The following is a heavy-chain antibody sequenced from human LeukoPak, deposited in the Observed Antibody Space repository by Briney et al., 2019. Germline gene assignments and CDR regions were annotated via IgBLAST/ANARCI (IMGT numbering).Heavy chain of an antibody. Sequence: SETLSLTCTVSGGSISSYYWSWIRQPPGKGLEWIGYIYYSGSTNYNPSLKSRVTTSVDTSKNQFSLKLSSVTAADTAVYYCARDAHYDFWSGYYRNDWFDPWGQGTLVTVSS. CDR3: ARDAHYDFWSGYYRNDWFDP. CDR2: IYYSGST. V-gene: IGHV4-59*12. J-gene: IGHJ5*02. D-gene: IGHD3-3*01. CDR1: GGSISSYY.